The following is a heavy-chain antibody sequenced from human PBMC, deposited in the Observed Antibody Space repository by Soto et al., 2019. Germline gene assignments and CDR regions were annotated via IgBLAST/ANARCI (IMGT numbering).Heavy chain of an antibody. CDR3: ARDRLVPYGYGMDV. CDR2: MWFDGSKK. J-gene: IGHJ6*02. V-gene: IGHV3-33*01. CDR1: GFTFRSYG. D-gene: IGHD2-2*01. Sequence: QMQLVESGGGVVQPGRSLRLSCAASGFTFRSYGIHWVRQAPGKGLEWVALMWFDGSKKYYVDSVKGRFAVSTDNSKNPLYLQMNSLRVEDTAVYYCARDRLVPYGYGMDVWGQGTTVTVSS.